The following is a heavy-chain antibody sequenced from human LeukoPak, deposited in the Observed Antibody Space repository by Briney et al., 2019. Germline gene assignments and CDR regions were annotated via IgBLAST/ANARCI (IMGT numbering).Heavy chain of an antibody. Sequence: PGGSLRLSCAASGFTFSSYAMSWVRQTPGKGLEWVSAISGSGGSTYYADSVEGRFTISRDNSNNTLYLQMNSLRAEDTAVCYCAKGKVSDSWGQGTLVTVSS. V-gene: IGHV3-23*01. CDR3: AKGKVSDS. J-gene: IGHJ4*02. D-gene: IGHD3-10*01. CDR2: ISGSGGST. CDR1: GFTFSSYA.